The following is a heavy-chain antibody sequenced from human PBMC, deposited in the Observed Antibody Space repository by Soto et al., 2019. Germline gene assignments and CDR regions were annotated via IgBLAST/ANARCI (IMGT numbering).Heavy chain of an antibody. CDR2: INNSGST. D-gene: IGHD3-10*01. V-gene: IGHV4-34*01. J-gene: IGHJ6*02. Sequence: QVQLQQWGAGLLKPSETLSLTCAVYGGSFSGYYWSWIRQPPGKGLEWIGEINNSGSTNYNPSLKSRVTISVDTSKNHFSLKLSSVTAADTAVYYCARFAYYYGSGSYYTGMDVWGQGTTVTVSS. CDR3: ARFAYYYGSGSYYTGMDV. CDR1: GGSFSGYY.